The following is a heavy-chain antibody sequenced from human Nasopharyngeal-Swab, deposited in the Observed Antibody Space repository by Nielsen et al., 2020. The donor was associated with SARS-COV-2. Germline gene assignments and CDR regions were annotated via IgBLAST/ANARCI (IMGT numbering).Heavy chain of an antibody. V-gene: IGHV1-69*06. CDR3: AGGYGSGSYPT. CDR1: GGTFSSYA. Sequence: SVKVSCKASGGTFSSYAISWVRQAPGQGLEWMGGIIPIFGTANYAQKFQGRVTMTEDTSTDTAYMELSSLRSEDTAVYYCAGGYGSGSYPTWGQGTLVTVSS. CDR2: IIPIFGTA. J-gene: IGHJ5*02. D-gene: IGHD3-10*01.